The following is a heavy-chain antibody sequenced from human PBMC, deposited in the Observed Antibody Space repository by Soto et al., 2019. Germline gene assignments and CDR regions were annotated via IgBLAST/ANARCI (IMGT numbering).Heavy chain of an antibody. CDR3: ASPGFMIPGAFDI. V-gene: IGHV4-31*03. J-gene: IGHJ3*02. CDR1: GGSISSGGYY. CDR2: TYYSGST. D-gene: IGHD3-16*01. Sequence: PSETLSLTCTVSGGSISSGGYYWSWIRQHPGKGLEWIGYTYYSGSTYYNPSLKSRVTISVDTSKNQFSLKLSSVTAADTAVYYCASPGFMIPGAFDIWGQGTMVTVSS.